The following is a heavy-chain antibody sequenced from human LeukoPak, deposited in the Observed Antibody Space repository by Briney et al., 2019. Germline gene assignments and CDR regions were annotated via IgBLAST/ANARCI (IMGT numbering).Heavy chain of an antibody. Sequence: SETLSLTCAVYGGSFSGYYWSWIRQPPGKGLEWIGEINHSGSTNYNPSLKSRVTISVDTSKNQFSLKLSSVTAADTAVYYCARSRTAYYRYLERWGQGALVTVSS. D-gene: IGHD3-9*01. CDR3: ARSRTAYYRYLER. CDR2: INHSGST. J-gene: IGHJ1*01. CDR1: GGSFSGYY. V-gene: IGHV4-34*01.